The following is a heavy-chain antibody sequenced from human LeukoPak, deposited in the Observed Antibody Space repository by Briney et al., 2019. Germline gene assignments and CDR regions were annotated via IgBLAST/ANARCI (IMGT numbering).Heavy chain of an antibody. CDR2: IYYSGST. Sequence: SETLSLTCTVSGGSISSYYWSWIRQPPGKGLEWIGYIYYSGSTNYNPSLKSRVTISVDTSKNQFSLKLSSETAADTAVYYCARGYCSSTSCYTDAFDIWGQGTMVTVSS. D-gene: IGHD2-2*02. CDR1: GGSISSYY. V-gene: IGHV4-59*01. J-gene: IGHJ3*02. CDR3: ARGYCSSTSCYTDAFDI.